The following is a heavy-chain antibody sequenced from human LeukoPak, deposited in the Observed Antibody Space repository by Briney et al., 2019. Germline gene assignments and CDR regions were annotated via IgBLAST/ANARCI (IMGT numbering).Heavy chain of an antibody. CDR1: GGSISSSSYY. J-gene: IGHJ3*02. D-gene: IGHD3-16*02. CDR2: IYYSGST. Sequence: SETLSLTCTVSGGSISSSSYYWGWIRQPPGKGLEWIGSIYYSGSTYYNPSLKSRVTISVDTSKNQFSLKLSSVTAADTAVCYCARAGRGLELSLYRINQNAFDIWGQGTMVTVSS. CDR3: ARAGRGLELSLYRINQNAFDI. V-gene: IGHV4-39*07.